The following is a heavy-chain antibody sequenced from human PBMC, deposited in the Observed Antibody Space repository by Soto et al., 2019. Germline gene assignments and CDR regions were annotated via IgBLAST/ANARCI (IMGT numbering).Heavy chain of an antibody. D-gene: IGHD6-13*01. CDR2: IYYSGST. CDR1: GGPSSTSTYY. J-gene: IGHJ6*02. V-gene: IGHV4-39*01. CDR3: ARHGAAVLYYYGMDV. Sequence: TLSRTCTVSGGPSSTSTYYWGWVRQPPGKGLEWIGYIYYSGSTYYNPSLKSRVTISVDTSNNQFSLNLSSVTAADTAGYYCARHGAAVLYYYGMDVWGQGTTVTVSS.